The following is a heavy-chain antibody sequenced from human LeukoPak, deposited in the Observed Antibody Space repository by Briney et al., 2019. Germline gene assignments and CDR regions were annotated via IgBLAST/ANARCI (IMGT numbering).Heavy chain of an antibody. Sequence: SETQSLTCTVSGGSISSGGYYWSWIRQHPGKGLEWIGYIYYSGSTYYNPSLKSRVTISVDTSKNQFSLKLSSVTAADTAVYYCARALVATTPGGYYFDYWGQGTLVTVSS. CDR2: IYYSGST. CDR1: GGSISSGGYY. D-gene: IGHD5-12*01. CDR3: ARALVATTPGGYYFDY. J-gene: IGHJ4*02. V-gene: IGHV4-31*03.